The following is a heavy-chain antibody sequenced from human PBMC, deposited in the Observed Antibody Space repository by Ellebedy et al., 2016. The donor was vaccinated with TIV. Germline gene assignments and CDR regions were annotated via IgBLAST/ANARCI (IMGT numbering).Heavy chain of an antibody. CDR1: GGSISSYY. V-gene: IGHV4-59*01. CDR3: ASDQKGLFDY. Sequence: MPSETLSLTCTVSGGSISSYYWSWIRQPPGKGLEWIGYIYYSGSTNYNPTLKGRVTISVDTSKNQFPLKLSSVTAADTAVYYCASDQKGLFDYWGQGTLVTVSS. J-gene: IGHJ4*02. CDR2: IYYSGST.